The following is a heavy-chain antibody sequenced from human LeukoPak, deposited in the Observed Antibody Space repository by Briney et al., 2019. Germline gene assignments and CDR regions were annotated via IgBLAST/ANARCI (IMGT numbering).Heavy chain of an antibody. CDR1: GFTFSSYA. CDR2: ISGGGGST. CDR3: AKGQHSFRLNWFDP. D-gene: IGHD3/OR15-3a*01. J-gene: IGHJ5*02. V-gene: IGHV3-23*01. Sequence: PGGSLRLSCAASGFTFSSYAMNWVRQAPGKGLEWVSGISGGGGSTYYADSVKGRFPISRDNSKNTLYLQMNSLRAEDTAVYYCAKGQHSFRLNWFDPWGQGTLVTVSS.